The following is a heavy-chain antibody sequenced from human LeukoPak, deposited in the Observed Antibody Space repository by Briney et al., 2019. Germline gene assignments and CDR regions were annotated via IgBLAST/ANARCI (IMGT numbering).Heavy chain of an antibody. V-gene: IGHV5-51*01. CDR3: ARGPTEEAFDY. J-gene: IGHJ4*02. CDR1: GYRFTGYW. Sequence: GKSLKISCEGSGYRFTGYWIGWVRQVHGRGLEWMAIMYPGDSDTTYSPSFQGQVTISVDKSISTAYPQWSSLGASDTATYYCARGPTEEAFDYWGQGTLVVVSS. CDR2: MYPGDSDT.